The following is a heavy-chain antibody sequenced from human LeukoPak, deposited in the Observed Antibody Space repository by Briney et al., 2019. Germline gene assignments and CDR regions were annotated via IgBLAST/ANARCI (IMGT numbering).Heavy chain of an antibody. CDR1: GFTFSSYW. CDR2: INNDGSTT. CDR3: TRRVSTARWFDP. D-gene: IGHD2-21*02. Sequence: GGSLTLSCAASGFTFSSYWMQWVRHVPGRGVVGVSRINNDGSTTIYADSVKGRFTISRDNAENTLYLRMNSLRVEDTGVYYCTRRVSTARWFDPWGQGTLVTVSS. J-gene: IGHJ5*02. V-gene: IGHV3-74*01.